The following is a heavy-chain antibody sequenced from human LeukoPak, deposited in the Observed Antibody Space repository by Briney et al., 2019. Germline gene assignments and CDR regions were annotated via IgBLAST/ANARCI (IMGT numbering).Heavy chain of an antibody. D-gene: IGHD2-2*01. V-gene: IGHV4-61*01. J-gene: IGHJ4*02. CDR2: IYYSGST. Sequence: PSETLSLTCTVSGGSVSSGSYYWSWIRQPPGKGLEWIGYIYYSGSTNYNPSLKSRVTISVDTFKNQFSLKLSSVTAADTAVYYCARESGDIVVVPAVYFDYWGQGTLVTVSS. CDR1: GGSVSSGSYY. CDR3: ARESGDIVVVPAVYFDY.